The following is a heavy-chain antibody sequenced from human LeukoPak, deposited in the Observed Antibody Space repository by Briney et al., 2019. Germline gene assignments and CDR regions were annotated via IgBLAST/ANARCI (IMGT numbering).Heavy chain of an antibody. CDR1: GGTFSSYA. CDR3: ERDHRLVVAAPRPNWFDP. CDR2: IIPIFGTA. V-gene: IGHV1-69*01. D-gene: IGHD2-15*01. J-gene: IGHJ5*02. Sequence: SVKVSCKASGGTFSSYAISWVRQAPGQGLEWMGGIIPIFGTANYAQKFQGRVTITADESTSTAYMELSSLRSEDTAVYYCERDHRLVVAAPRPNWFDPWGQGTLVTVSS.